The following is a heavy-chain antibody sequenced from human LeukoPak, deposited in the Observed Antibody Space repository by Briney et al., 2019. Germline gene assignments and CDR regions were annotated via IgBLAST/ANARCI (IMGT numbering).Heavy chain of an antibody. CDR2: IYYSGST. J-gene: IGHJ5*02. V-gene: IGHV4-31*03. D-gene: IGHD3-22*01. CDR3: ARGYDSSGYYYRYHWFDP. Sequence: SQTLSLTCTVSGGSISSGGYYWSWIRQHPGKGLEWIGYIYYSGSTYYNPSLKSRITISVDTSKNQCSLKLSSVTAADTAVYYCARGYDSSGYYYRYHWFDPWGQGTLVTVSS. CDR1: GGSISSGGYY.